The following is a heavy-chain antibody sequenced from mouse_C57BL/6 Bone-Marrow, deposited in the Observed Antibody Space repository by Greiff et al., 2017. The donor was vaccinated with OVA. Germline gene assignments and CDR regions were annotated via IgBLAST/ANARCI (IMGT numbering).Heavy chain of an antibody. D-gene: IGHD3-2*02. J-gene: IGHJ3*01. V-gene: IGHV1-81*01. CDR3: AREASWYPFAY. Sequence: QVQLQQSGAELARPGASVKLSCKASGYTFTSYGISWVKQRTGQGLEWIGEIYPRSGNTYYNEKFKGKATLTADKSSSTAYLELRSLTSDYSAVYFCAREASWYPFAYWGQGTLVTVSA. CDR2: IYPRSGNT. CDR1: GYTFTSYG.